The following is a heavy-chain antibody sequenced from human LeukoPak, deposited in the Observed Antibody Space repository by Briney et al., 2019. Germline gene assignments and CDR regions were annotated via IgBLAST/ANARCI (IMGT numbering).Heavy chain of an antibody. J-gene: IGHJ4*02. CDR2: IYYSGST. Sequence: SETLSLTCTVSAGSINNYYWSWIRQPPGKGLEWIGYIYYSGSTNYNPSLKSRVTISVDTSKNQFSLKLSSVTAADTAVYYCASQSAGYDFWSGYRYWGQGTLVTVSS. CDR3: ASQSAGYDFWSGYRY. CDR1: AGSINNYY. D-gene: IGHD3-3*01. V-gene: IGHV4-59*01.